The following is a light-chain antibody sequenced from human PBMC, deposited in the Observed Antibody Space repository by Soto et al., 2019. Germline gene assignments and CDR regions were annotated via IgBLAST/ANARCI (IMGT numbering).Light chain of an antibody. CDR3: AAWDDSLSGSWV. Sequence: QSVLTQPPSASGTPGQRVTISCSGSSSNIGSNYVYWYQQLPGTAPKLLIYRNNQRPSGVPDRFSGSKSGTSASLAISGLRSGDEADYYCAAWDDSLSGSWVFGGGTKVTVL. CDR1: SSNIGSNY. J-gene: IGLJ3*02. V-gene: IGLV1-47*01. CDR2: RNN.